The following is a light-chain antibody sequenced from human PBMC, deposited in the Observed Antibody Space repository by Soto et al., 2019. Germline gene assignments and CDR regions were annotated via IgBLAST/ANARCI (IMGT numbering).Light chain of an antibody. CDR1: QSVSTN. CDR3: QQYNNWPPCT. V-gene: IGKV3-15*01. J-gene: IGKJ2*02. Sequence: EIVMTQSPVTLSVSPGERATLSCRASQSVSTNLAWYQQKPGQAPRLLIYGASTRATGIPARFSGSGSGTEFTLTISSLQSEDFAVSSCQQYNNWPPCTFGQGTKLEIK. CDR2: GAS.